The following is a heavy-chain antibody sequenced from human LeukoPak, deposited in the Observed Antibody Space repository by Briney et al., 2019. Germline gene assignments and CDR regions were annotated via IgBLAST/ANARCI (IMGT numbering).Heavy chain of an antibody. CDR2: IYTSGST. CDR1: GGSISSYY. J-gene: IGHJ4*02. Sequence: SETLSLTCTVSGGSISSYYWSWIRQPAGEGLEWIGRIYTSGSTNYNPSLKSRVTMSVDTSKNQFSLKLSSVTAADTAVYYCARAQYYYDSSGYQYYFDYWGQGTLVTVSS. V-gene: IGHV4-4*07. D-gene: IGHD3-22*01. CDR3: ARAQYYYDSSGYQYYFDY.